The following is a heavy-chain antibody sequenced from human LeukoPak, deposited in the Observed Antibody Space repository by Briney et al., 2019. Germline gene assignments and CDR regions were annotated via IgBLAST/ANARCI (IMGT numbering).Heavy chain of an antibody. D-gene: IGHD1-26*01. CDR2: INWNGGGT. CDR3: AKHMRATNTYSFFGLDV. J-gene: IGHJ6*02. Sequence: GGSLRLSCAATGFTFKDYGMHWVRQPPGKGLEWVSSINWNGGGTDYADSVKGRFTISRDNAKNSLYLQLSSLRPEDTALYYCAKHMRATNTYSFFGLDVWGQGTTVTVSS. V-gene: IGHV3-9*01. CDR1: GFTFKDYG.